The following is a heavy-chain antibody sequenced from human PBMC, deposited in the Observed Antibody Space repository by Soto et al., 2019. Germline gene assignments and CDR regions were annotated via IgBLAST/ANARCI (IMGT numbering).Heavy chain of an antibody. CDR2: ISGSGRMT. Sequence: EAQLVESGGDLVQPRGSLRLSCAASGFTFRNFAMTWVRQALGKGLEWVSGISGSGRMTYYAHSVKGRFTVSRDNSKNSLYLQMDSLRAEDTAVYYCSKEAEESVNEPIPGDCWGQGTVVTVSS. CDR1: GFTFRNFA. CDR3: SKEAEESVNEPIPGDC. D-gene: IGHD1-1*01. J-gene: IGHJ4*02. V-gene: IGHV3-23*04.